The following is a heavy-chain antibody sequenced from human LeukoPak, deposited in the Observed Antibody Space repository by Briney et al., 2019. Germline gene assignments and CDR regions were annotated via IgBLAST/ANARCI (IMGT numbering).Heavy chain of an antibody. J-gene: IGHJ4*02. CDR2: ISDSGSST. CDR3: TKDHGFYSSGWHPLFGH. Sequence: TGGSLRLSCAASGFTFSSYAMSWVRQAPGKGLEWVSTISDSGSSTYYTDSVKGRFTFSRDNSKNTLHLQMNSLRAEDTAVYYCTKDHGFYSSGWHPLFGHWGQGTLVTVTP. V-gene: IGHV3-23*01. D-gene: IGHD6-19*01. CDR1: GFTFSSYA.